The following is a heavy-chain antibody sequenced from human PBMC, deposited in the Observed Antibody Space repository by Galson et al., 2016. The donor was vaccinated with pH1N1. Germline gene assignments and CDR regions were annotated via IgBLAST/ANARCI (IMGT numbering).Heavy chain of an antibody. CDR3: ARMGVASGGRYYYGMDV. D-gene: IGHD3-10*01. J-gene: IGHJ6*02. CDR2: IDWDDEK. CDR1: GFSLRTFGVR. Sequence: PALVKPPQTLTLTCTFSGFSLRTFGVRVSWIRQSPGKALEWLARIDWDDEKFYSPSLKTRLTISKDTSKDQVVLTMTNMDPVNTGTYYCARMGVASGGRYYYGMDVWGQGTTVTVSS. V-gene: IGHV2-70*04.